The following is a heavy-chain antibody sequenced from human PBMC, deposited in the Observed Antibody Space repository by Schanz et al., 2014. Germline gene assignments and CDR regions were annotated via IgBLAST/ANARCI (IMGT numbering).Heavy chain of an antibody. Sequence: QAQLMESGGGVVQPGTSLILSCSVSGFSLNTYGIHWFRQPAGKGLEWVAVIWNNGVTKYYADSVRGRFTISRDRFQNTLYLRMSSLRAGDTAVYYCARGTDWNLHYWGQGALXTVSA. CDR1: GFSLNTYG. J-gene: IGHJ4*02. V-gene: IGHV3-33*01. CDR2: IWNNGVTK. CDR3: ARGTDWNLHY. D-gene: IGHD1-1*01.